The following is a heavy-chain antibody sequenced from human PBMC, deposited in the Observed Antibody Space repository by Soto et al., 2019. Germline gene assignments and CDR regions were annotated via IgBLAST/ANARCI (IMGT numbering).Heavy chain of an antibody. V-gene: IGHV3-74*01. CDR2: INNDGSSP. CDR1: GFTFSSYW. J-gene: IGHJ4*02. CDR3: ARGPVGYSYGPD. Sequence: GGSLRLSCAASGFTFSSYWMHWVRQAPGKRLVWLSRINNDGSSPSYADSVKGRFTVSRDNAKNTLYLQMNSLRVEDTAVYFCARGPVGYSYGPDRGQGTLVTVSS. D-gene: IGHD5-18*01.